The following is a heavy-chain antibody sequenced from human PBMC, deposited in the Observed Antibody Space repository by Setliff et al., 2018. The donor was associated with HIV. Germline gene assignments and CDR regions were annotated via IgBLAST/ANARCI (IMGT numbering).Heavy chain of an antibody. CDR3: AAASNRRVRGVNLHYYYYMDV. V-gene: IGHV1-58*02. CDR2: IVVGSYNT. D-gene: IGHD3-10*01. J-gene: IGHJ6*03. CDR1: GFTFTNSA. Sequence: GASVKVSCKASGFTFTNSAMQWVRQARGQRLERIGWIVVGSYNTNYAQKFQERVTITRDLSTSTAYMELSSLRSEDTAVYYCAAASNRRVRGVNLHYYYYMDVWGKGTTVTVSS.